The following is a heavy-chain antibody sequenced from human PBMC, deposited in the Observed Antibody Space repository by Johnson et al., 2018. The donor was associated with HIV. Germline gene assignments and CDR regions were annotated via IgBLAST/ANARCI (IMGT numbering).Heavy chain of an antibody. CDR3: ARMTTTVSHHDAFDI. D-gene: IGHD4-17*01. CDR2: IYSGDSP. V-gene: IGHV3-66*01. J-gene: IGHJ3*02. CDR1: GFTVSSNY. Sequence: VQLVESGGGLVQPGGSLRLSCAASGFTVSSNYMSWVRQAPGKGLEWVSVIYSGDSPYYADSVKGRFTISRDNSKNTLYLQMNRLRAEDTAVYYCARMTTTVSHHDAFDIWGRGTMVTVSS.